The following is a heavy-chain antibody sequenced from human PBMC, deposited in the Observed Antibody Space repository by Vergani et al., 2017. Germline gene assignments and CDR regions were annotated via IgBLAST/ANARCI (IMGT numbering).Heavy chain of an antibody. CDR2: ISGSGGST. CDR1: GFTFSSYA. CDR3: AREVLGYSGYERYYYYMDV. J-gene: IGHJ6*03. V-gene: IGHV3-23*01. Sequence: EVQLLESGGGLVQPGGSLRLSCAASGFTFSSYAMSWVRQAPGKGLEWVSAISGSGGSTYYADSVKGRFTISRDNSKNTLYLQMNSLRAEDTAVYYCAREVLGYSGYERYYYYMDVWGKGTTVTVSS. D-gene: IGHD5-12*01.